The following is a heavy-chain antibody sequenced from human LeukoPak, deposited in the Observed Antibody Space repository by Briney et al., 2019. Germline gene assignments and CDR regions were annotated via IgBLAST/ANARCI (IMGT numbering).Heavy chain of an antibody. J-gene: IGHJ4*02. Sequence: PGGSLRLSCAASGFTFSSYSMNWVRQAPGKGLEWVSSISSSSSYMYYADSVKGRFTISRDNAKNSLYLQMNSLRAEDTAVYYCAREGTGHCSSTSCYGDYWGQGTLVTVSS. D-gene: IGHD2-2*01. CDR2: ISSSSSYM. CDR1: GFTFSSYS. CDR3: AREGTGHCSSTSCYGDY. V-gene: IGHV3-21*01.